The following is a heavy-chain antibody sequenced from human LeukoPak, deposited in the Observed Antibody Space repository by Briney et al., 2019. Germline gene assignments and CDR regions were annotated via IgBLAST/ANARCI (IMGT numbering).Heavy chain of an antibody. CDR3: ARSGLYCSSTSCYTRNWFDP. J-gene: IGHJ5*02. D-gene: IGHD2-2*02. V-gene: IGHV5-51*01. Sequence: GESLKISCKGSGYSFTSYWIGWVRQMPGKGLEWMGIIYPGDPDTRYSPSFQGQVTISADKSISTAYLQWSSLKASDTAMYYRARSGLYCSSTSCYTRNWFDPWGQGTLVTVSS. CDR1: GYSFTSYW. CDR2: IYPGDPDT.